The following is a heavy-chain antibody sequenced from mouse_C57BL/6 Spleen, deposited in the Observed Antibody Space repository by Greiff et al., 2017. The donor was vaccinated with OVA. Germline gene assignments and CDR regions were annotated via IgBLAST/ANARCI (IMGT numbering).Heavy chain of an antibody. D-gene: IGHD4-1*01. CDR2: IHPNSGST. Sequence: QVQLQQPGAELVKPGASVKLSCKASGYTFTSYWMHWVKQRPGQGLEWIGMIHPNSGSTNYNEKFKSKATLTVDKSSSTAYMQLSSRTSEDSAVDYCARKGTGKDYAMDYWGQGTSVTVSS. V-gene: IGHV1-64*01. J-gene: IGHJ4*01. CDR1: GYTFTSYW. CDR3: ARKGTGKDYAMDY.